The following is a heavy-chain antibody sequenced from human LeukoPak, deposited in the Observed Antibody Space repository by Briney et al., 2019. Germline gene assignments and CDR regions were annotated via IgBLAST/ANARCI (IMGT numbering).Heavy chain of an antibody. Sequence: GGSLRLSCAASGFTFNSYTMNWVRQAPGKGVEWVSSISTSSSYIYYADSVKGRFTISRDNAKNSLYLQMNSLRAEDTAVYYCARVSAHAGIAVAASDYWGQGTLVTVSS. D-gene: IGHD6-19*01. CDR1: GFTFNSYT. V-gene: IGHV3-21*01. CDR2: ISTSSSYI. CDR3: ARVSAHAGIAVAASDY. J-gene: IGHJ4*02.